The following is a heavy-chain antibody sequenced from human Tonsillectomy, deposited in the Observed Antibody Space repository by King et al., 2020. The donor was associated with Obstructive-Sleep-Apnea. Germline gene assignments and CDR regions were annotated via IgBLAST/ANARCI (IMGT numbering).Heavy chain of an antibody. D-gene: IGHD6-13*01. Sequence: VQLVESGGGLVKPGGSLRLSCAASGFIFSDYYMSWIRQAPGKGLEWVSYISSSCNNIYYVDSVKGRFTISRDNAKNSLSLQMNSLRAEDTAVYYCARPSAAAGRNDYWGQGTLVTVSS. J-gene: IGHJ4*02. V-gene: IGHV3-11*01. CDR2: ISSSCNNI. CDR1: GFIFSDYY. CDR3: ARPSAAAGRNDY.